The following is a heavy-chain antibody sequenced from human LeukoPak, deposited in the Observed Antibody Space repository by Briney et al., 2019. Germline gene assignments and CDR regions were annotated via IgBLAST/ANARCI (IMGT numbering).Heavy chain of an antibody. Sequence: GASVKVSCKASGYTFTSYDINWGRQATGQGLEWRGWMNPNSGNTGYAQKFQGRVTMTSNTSISTAYTELSSLRSEDTALHYCARGYGDIVATTQLYYYYMDVWGKGGTVTVS. V-gene: IGHV1-8*01. CDR1: GYTFTSYD. D-gene: IGHD5-12*01. CDR2: MNPNSGNT. CDR3: ARGYGDIVATTQLYYYYMDV. J-gene: IGHJ6*03.